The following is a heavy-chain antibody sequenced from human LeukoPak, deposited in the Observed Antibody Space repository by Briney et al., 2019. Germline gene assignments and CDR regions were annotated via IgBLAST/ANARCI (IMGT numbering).Heavy chain of an antibody. Sequence: PSETLSLTCAVYGGSFSGYYWSWLRQPPGKGLEWIGEINHSESTNYNPSLKSRVTISVDTPKNQFSLKLSSVPAADTPVYYRARRVAVTTGFDYWGQGTLVTVSS. CDR1: GGSFSGYY. CDR3: ARRVAVTTGFDY. D-gene: IGHD4-17*01. CDR2: INHSEST. J-gene: IGHJ4*02. V-gene: IGHV4-34*01.